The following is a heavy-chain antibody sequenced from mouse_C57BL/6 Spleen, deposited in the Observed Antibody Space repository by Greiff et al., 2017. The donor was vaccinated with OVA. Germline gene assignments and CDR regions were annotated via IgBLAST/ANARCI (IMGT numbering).Heavy chain of an antibody. V-gene: IGHV3-6*01. CDR1: GYSITSGYY. CDR3: ARWYYGSSYRSYFDY. Sequence: EVQLQQSGPGLVKPSQSLSLTCSVTGYSITSGYYWNWIRQFPGNKLEWMGYISYDGSNNYNPSLKNRISITRDTSKNQFFLKLNSVTTEDTATYYCARWYYGSSYRSYFDYWGQGTTLTVSS. CDR2: ISYDGSN. D-gene: IGHD1-1*01. J-gene: IGHJ2*01.